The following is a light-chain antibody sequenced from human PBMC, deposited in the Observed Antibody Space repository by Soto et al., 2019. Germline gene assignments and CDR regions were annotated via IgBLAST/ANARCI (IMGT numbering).Light chain of an antibody. CDR1: QSISSH. CDR3: QQSHSAPLT. J-gene: IGKJ4*01. CDR2: AAS. Sequence: QMTQSPSSLFASVGDRVTITCRASQSISSHLNWYQQKVGQTPRLLIYAASTLQSEVPPRFSGSGSGIEVTLTISGLQREDFATYYCQQSHSAPLTFGGGTK. V-gene: IGKV1-39*01.